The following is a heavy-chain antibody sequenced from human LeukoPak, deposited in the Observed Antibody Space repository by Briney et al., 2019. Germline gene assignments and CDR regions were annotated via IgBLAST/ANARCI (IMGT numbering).Heavy chain of an antibody. CDR2: ISGDGGST. J-gene: IGHJ4*02. CDR1: GFTFSSYD. Sequence: SGGSLRLSCAASGFTFSSYDMNWVRQAPGKGLEWVSLISGDGGSTFYADSVKGRFTISRDNSKNSLYLQMNSLRSDDTALYYCARESESSGWYDYWGQGTLVTVSS. V-gene: IGHV3-43*02. D-gene: IGHD6-19*01. CDR3: ARESESSGWYDY.